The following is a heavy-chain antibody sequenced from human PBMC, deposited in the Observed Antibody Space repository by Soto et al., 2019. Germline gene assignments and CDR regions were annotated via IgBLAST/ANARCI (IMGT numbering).Heavy chain of an antibody. CDR3: ARGGIAAAGETSYYYYYGMDV. CDR2: ISSSSSTI. D-gene: IGHD6-13*01. Sequence: GSLRLSCAASGFTLSSYSMNWVRQAPGKGLEWVSYISSSSSTIYYADSVKGRFTISRDNSKNTLYLQMNSLRAEDTAVYYCARGGIAAAGETSYYYYYGMDVWGQGTTVTVSS. CDR1: GFTLSSYS. J-gene: IGHJ6*02. V-gene: IGHV3-48*01.